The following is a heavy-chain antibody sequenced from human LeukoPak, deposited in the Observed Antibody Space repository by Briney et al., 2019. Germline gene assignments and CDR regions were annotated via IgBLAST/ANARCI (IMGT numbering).Heavy chain of an antibody. J-gene: IGHJ4*02. D-gene: IGHD1-26*01. Sequence: GGSLRLSCAASGFTFSSYSMNWVRQAPGKGLEWVSHITASGTAMFYADSVRGRFTISRDNAKNSLYLQMNSLRDEDTAVYYCASSGSYRFDYWGQGTLVTVSS. CDR3: ASSGSYRFDY. CDR1: GFTFSSYS. V-gene: IGHV3-48*02. CDR2: ITASGTAM.